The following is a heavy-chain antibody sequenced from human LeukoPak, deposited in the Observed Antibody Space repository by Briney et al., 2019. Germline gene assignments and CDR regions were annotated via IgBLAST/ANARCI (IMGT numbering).Heavy chain of an antibody. D-gene: IGHD1-26*01. CDR3: RGGSYVGGYDY. V-gene: IGHV4-4*07. Sequence: SETLSLTCPVSGGSLSSYYWSWIRQPAGKGREWIGRIYTSGSTNYNPSLKSRVTMSVDTSKNQFSLKLSSVTAADTAVYYCRGGSYVGGYDYWGQGTLVTVYS. CDR1: GGSLSSYY. CDR2: IYTSGST. J-gene: IGHJ4*02.